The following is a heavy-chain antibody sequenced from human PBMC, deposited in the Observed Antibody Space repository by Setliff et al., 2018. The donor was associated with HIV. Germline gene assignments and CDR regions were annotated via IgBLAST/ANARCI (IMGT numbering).Heavy chain of an antibody. CDR3: ARDAGYSGSAWNY. CDR2: IIPSLGTA. Sequence: SVKVSCKSSGDTFSSYPITWVRQAPGQGLEWMGGIIPSLGTANYAQRFQGRVTFTADESTTTVYMELSSLRSEDTAMYYCARDAGYSGSAWNYWGQGTLVTVSS. V-gene: IGHV1-69*13. J-gene: IGHJ4*02. D-gene: IGHD5-12*01. CDR1: GDTFSSYP.